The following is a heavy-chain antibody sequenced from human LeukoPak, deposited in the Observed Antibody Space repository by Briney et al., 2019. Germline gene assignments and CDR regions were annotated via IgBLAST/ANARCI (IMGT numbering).Heavy chain of an antibody. CDR1: GGSISSYY. J-gene: IGHJ4*02. V-gene: IGHV4-59*01. CDR2: IYYSGST. Sequence: SETLSLTCTVSGGSISSYYWSWLRQPPGKGLEWLGYIYYSGSTNYNPSLKSRVTISVDTSKNQFSLKLSSVTAADTAVYYCAGKPSYYYDSSGYYGFDYWGQGTLVTVSS. D-gene: IGHD3-22*01. CDR3: AGKPSYYYDSSGYYGFDY.